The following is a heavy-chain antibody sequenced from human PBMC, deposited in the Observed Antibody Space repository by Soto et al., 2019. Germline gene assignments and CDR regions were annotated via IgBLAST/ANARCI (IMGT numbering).Heavy chain of an antibody. J-gene: IGHJ4*01. CDR1: GFTFNRYA. CDR3: VRKYPGTRLFDF. D-gene: IGHD2-21*01. CDR2: IGTDGNT. Sequence: GGSLRLSCAASGFTFNRYAMNWVRQAPGKGLAWVSAIGTDGNTYYANSVKGRFTISRDNSRTTLYLQMNSLRVEDTALFYVVRKYPGTRLFDFCGQGTLVRVSS. V-gene: IGHV3-23*01.